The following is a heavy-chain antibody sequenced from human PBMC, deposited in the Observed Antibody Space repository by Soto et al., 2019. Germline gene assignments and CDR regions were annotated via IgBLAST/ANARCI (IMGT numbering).Heavy chain of an antibody. V-gene: IGHV4-34*01. Sequence: PSETLSLTCAVYGGSFSGYYWSWIRQPPGKGLEWIGEINHSGSTNYNPSLKSRVTISVDTSKNQFSLKLSSVTAADTAVYYCARAGDPKLGYCSGGSCSDAFDIWGQGTMVTVS. CDR3: ARAGDPKLGYCSGGSCSDAFDI. D-gene: IGHD2-15*01. CDR1: GGSFSGYY. CDR2: INHSGST. J-gene: IGHJ3*02.